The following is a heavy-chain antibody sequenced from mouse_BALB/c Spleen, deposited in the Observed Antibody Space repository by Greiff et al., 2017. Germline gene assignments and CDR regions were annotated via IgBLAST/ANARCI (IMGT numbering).Heavy chain of an antibody. D-gene: IGHD2-4*01. Sequence: VKVVESGPGLVAPSQSLSITCTVSGFSLTSYGVHWVRQPPGKGLEWLGVIWAGGSTNYNSALMSRLSISKDNSKSQVFLKMNSLQTDDTAMYYCARPRSTMITAWFAYWGQGTLVTVSA. J-gene: IGHJ3*01. CDR1: GFSLTSYG. CDR3: ARPRSTMITAWFAY. V-gene: IGHV2-9*02. CDR2: IWAGGST.